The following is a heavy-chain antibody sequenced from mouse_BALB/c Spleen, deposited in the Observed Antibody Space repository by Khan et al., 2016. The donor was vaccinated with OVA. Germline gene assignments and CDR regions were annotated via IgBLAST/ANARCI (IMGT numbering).Heavy chain of an antibody. CDR1: GYTFTAYA. D-gene: IGHD2-4*01. CDR3: ARGGLRGVAMDY. Sequence: QVQLQQSGPELVKPGALVKISCKASGYTFTAYAINWVKQRPGQGLERIGWFYPGDGSTKYNENFTGKAPLTADKSSHTAYMPRSSRTAEKAAVYFCARGGLRGVAMDYWGQGTSVSVSS. V-gene: IGHV1S56*01. CDR2: FYPGDGST. J-gene: IGHJ4*01.